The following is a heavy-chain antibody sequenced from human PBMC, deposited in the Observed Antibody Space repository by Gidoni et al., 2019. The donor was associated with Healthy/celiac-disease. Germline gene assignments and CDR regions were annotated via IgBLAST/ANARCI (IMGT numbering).Heavy chain of an antibody. CDR1: GFTFSSYG. V-gene: IGHV3-30*18. CDR3: AKDQQPQNSGYDYYYYYGMDV. D-gene: IGHD5-12*01. CDR2: ISYYGSNK. J-gene: IGHJ6*02. Sequence: QVQLVESGGGVVQPGRSMRLSCAASGFTFSSYGMHWVRQSPGKGLEWVAVISYYGSNKYYADSVKGRFTISRDNSKNTLYLQMNSLRAEDTAVYYCAKDQQPQNSGYDYYYYYGMDVWGQGTTVTVSS.